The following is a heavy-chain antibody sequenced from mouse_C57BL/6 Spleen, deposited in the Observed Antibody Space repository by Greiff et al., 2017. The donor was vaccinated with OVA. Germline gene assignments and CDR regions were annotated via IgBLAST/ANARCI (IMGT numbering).Heavy chain of an antibody. J-gene: IGHJ2*01. CDR1: GFNIKDDY. Sequence: VQLKESGAELVRPGASVKLSCTASGFNIKDDYMHWVKQRPEQGLEWIGWIDPENGDTEYASKFQGKATITADTSSNTAYLQLSSLTSEDTAVYYCTTWSTMVTYFDYWGQGTTLTVSS. CDR3: TTWSTMVTYFDY. D-gene: IGHD2-2*01. V-gene: IGHV14-4*01. CDR2: IDPENGDT.